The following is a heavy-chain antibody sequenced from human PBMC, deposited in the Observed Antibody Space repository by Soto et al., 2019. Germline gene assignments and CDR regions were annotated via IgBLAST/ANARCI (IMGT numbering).Heavy chain of an antibody. CDR2: IKSKTDGGTT. D-gene: IGHD2-2*01. Sequence: GGSLRLSCAASGFTFSNAWMSWVRQAPGKGLEWVGRIKSKTDGGTTDYAAPVKGRFTISRDDSKNTLYLQMNSLKTEDTAVYYCTTDPDIVVVPAALTWGQGTLVTVSS. V-gene: IGHV3-15*01. CDR3: TTDPDIVVVPAALT. J-gene: IGHJ5*02. CDR1: GFTFSNAW.